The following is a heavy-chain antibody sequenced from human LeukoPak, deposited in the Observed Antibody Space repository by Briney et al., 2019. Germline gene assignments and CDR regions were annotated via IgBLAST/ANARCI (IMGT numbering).Heavy chain of an antibody. D-gene: IGHD2/OR15-2a*01. CDR3: ASYLTSIPSGMDV. CDR2: ISTDGSRT. J-gene: IGHJ6*02. V-gene: IGHV3-74*01. Sequence: GGSLRLSCAASGFTFSTYWMHGVRHAPGKGPVWVSLISTDGSRTIYADSVKGRFIISRDNGKNSLYLQLNSLRAEDTAVYYCASYLTSIPSGMDVWGQGTTVTVSS. CDR1: GFTFSTYW.